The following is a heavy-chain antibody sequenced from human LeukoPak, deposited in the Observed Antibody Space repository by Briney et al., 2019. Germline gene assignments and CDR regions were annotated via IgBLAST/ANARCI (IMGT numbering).Heavy chain of an antibody. Sequence: GGSLRLPCTASKFTFSHYGMQWVRQAPGKGLEWVAVISSDGSIKVYADSVKGRFTLSRDNSINTVDLQMNSLRAEDTAVYYCVKEYHSRGFGAYFDYWGQGTLVTVSS. D-gene: IGHD3-3*01. CDR2: ISSDGSIK. J-gene: IGHJ4*02. V-gene: IGHV3-30*18. CDR1: KFTFSHYG. CDR3: VKEYHSRGFGAYFDY.